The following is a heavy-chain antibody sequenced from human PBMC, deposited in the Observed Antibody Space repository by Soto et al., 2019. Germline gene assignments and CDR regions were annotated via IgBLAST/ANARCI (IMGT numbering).Heavy chain of an antibody. CDR2: ISRDGSNK. J-gene: IGHJ3*02. D-gene: IGHD3-3*01. CDR3: ARDRPQITIFDAFDI. V-gene: IGHV3-30*14. Sequence: QVQLVESGGGVVQPGGSLRLSCAASGFTFTTYVMHWVRQAPGKGLGCVAVISRDGSNKYYAESVKGRFTISRDNSKNTLFLQMNSLRVDDTAVYYCARDRPQITIFDAFDIWGQGTMVTVSS. CDR1: GFTFTTYV.